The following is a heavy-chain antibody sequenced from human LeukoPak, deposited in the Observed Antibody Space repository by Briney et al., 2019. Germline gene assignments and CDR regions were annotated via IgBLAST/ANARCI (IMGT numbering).Heavy chain of an antibody. V-gene: IGHV4-59*01. Sequence: SETLSLTCAVSGGSMRNYYWSWIRQPPGKGLEWIGYTYDSGSSSYNPSLRSRVSISIDTSKNQFSLNLSSVTAADTAVYYGARGWARSWYYFDFWGQGTLVTVSS. CDR1: GGSMRNYY. CDR2: TYDSGSS. CDR3: ARGWARSWYYFDF. D-gene: IGHD3-10*01. J-gene: IGHJ4*02.